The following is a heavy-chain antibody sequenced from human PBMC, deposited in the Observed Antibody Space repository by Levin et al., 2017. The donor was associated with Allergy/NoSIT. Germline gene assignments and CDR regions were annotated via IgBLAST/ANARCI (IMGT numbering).Heavy chain of an antibody. CDR1: GFSLTTSAMC. J-gene: IGHJ4*02. CDR2: IDWDDDK. CDR3: ARSSPGGFSYGHHFDY. D-gene: IGHD5-18*01. V-gene: IGHV2-70*11. Sequence: QTLSLTCTFSGFSLTTSAMCVSWIRQPPGKALEWLARIDWDDDKYYSTSLKTRLSISKDTSKNQVVLTMTNMDPVDTATYYCARSSPGGFSYGHHFDYWGQGTLVAVSS.